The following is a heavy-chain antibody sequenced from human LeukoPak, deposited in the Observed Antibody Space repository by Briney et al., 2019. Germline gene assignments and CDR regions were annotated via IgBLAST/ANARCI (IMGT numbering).Heavy chain of an antibody. CDR1: GFTFSSYG. CDR2: IWYDGSNK. CDR3: ARDGGYSDNSGGVDY. J-gene: IGHJ4*02. V-gene: IGHV3-33*01. D-gene: IGHD4-23*01. Sequence: GGSLRLSCAASGFTFSSYGMHWVRQAPGKGLEWVAVIWYDGSNKYYADSVKGRFTISRDNSKNTLYLQMNSLRVEDTAVYYCARDGGYSDNSGGVDYWGQGTLVTVSS.